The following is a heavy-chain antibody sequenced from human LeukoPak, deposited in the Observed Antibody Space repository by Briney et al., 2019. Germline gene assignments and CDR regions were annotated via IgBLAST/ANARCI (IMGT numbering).Heavy chain of an antibody. CDR1: GYTFTSYG. D-gene: IGHD6-13*01. Sequence: ASVKVSCKASGYTFTSYGISWVRQAPGQGLEWMGWISAYNGNTNYAQKLQGRVTMTTDTSTSTAYMELRSLRSDDTAVYYCARVNYLARQQLVRGLFDYWGQGTLVTVSS. J-gene: IGHJ4*02. CDR2: ISAYNGNT. CDR3: ARVNYLARQQLVRGLFDY. V-gene: IGHV1-18*01.